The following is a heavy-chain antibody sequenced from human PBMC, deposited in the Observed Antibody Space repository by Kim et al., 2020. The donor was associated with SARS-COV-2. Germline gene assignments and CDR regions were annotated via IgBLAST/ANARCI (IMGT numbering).Heavy chain of an antibody. Sequence: SETLSLTCTVSGGSISSGSYYWSWIRQPAGKGLEWIGRIYTSGSTNYNPSLKSRVTISVDTSKNQFSLKLSSVTAADTAVYYCARDKPDYYGMDVWGQGTTVTVSS. J-gene: IGHJ6*02. V-gene: IGHV4-61*02. CDR1: GGSISSGSYY. CDR3: ARDKPDYYGMDV. CDR2: IYTSGST.